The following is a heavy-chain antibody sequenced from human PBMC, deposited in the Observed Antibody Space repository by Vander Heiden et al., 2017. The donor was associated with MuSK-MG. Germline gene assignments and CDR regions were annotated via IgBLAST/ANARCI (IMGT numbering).Heavy chain of an antibody. Sequence: AASGFTFSSYAMHWVRQAPGKGLEWVAVISYDGSNKYYADSVKGRFTISRDNSKNTLYLQMNSLRAEDTAVYYCARDFGDGSGSGGYFQHWGQGTLVTVSS. V-gene: IGHV3-30-3*01. CDR3: ARDFGDGSGSGGYFQH. D-gene: IGHD3-10*01. J-gene: IGHJ1*01. CDR1: GFTFSSYA. CDR2: ISYDGSNK.